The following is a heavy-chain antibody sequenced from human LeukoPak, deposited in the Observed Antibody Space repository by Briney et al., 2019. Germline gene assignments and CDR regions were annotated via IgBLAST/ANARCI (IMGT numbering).Heavy chain of an antibody. D-gene: IGHD6-19*01. CDR1: GGSVSSGSYY. J-gene: IGHJ4*02. V-gene: IGHV4-61*01. Sequence: SETLSLTCTVSGGSVSSGSYYWSWIRQPPGKGLEWIGYIHSSGSTKYNPSLKSRVTISVDTSKNQFSLKLSSVTAADRAVYYCARWYSSGWAFDYWGQGTLVTVSS. CDR2: IHSSGST. CDR3: ARWYSSGWAFDY.